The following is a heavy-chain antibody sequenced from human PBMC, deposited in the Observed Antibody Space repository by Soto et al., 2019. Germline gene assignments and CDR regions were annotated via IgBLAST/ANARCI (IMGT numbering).Heavy chain of an antibody. CDR2: ISGSGGST. CDR3: AKALRMVIKGFYYYYYGMDV. D-gene: IGHD3-22*01. CDR1: GFTFSSYA. V-gene: IGHV3-23*01. Sequence: GGSLRLSCAASGFTFSSYAMSWVRQAPGKGLEWVSAISGSGGSTYYADSVKGRFTISRDNSKNTLYLQMNSLRAEDTAVYYCAKALRMVIKGFYYYYYGMDVWGQGTTVTVSS. J-gene: IGHJ6*02.